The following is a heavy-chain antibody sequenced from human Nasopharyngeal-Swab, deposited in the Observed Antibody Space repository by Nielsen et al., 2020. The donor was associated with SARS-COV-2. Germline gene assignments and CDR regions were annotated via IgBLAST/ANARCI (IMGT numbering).Heavy chain of an antibody. CDR3: ARPIFGVFYYYYYYMDV. Sequence: GGSLRLSCAASGFTFSSYWMHWVRQAPGKGLEWVSVIYSGGSTYYADSVKGRFTISRDNSKNTLYLQMNSLRAEDTAVYYCARPIFGVFYYYYYYMDVWGKGTTVTVSS. CDR2: IYSGGST. V-gene: IGHV3-53*01. J-gene: IGHJ6*03. CDR1: GFTFSSYW. D-gene: IGHD3-10*01.